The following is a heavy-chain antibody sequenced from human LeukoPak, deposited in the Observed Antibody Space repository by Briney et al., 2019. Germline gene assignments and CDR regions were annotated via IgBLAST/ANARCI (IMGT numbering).Heavy chain of an antibody. D-gene: IGHD3-10*01. CDR2: INPNSGDT. CDR3: ARIITMVRGVKNWFDP. V-gene: IGHV1-2*02. CDR1: GYTFTGYY. Sequence: GASVKVSCKASGYTFTGYYMHWVRQAPGQGLEWMGWINPNSGDTNYAQKLQGRVTMTTDTSTSTAYMELRSLRSDDTAVYYCARIITMVRGVKNWFDPWGQGTLVTVSS. J-gene: IGHJ5*02.